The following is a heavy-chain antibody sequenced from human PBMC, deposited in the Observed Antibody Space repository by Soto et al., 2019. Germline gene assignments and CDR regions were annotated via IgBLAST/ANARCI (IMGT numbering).Heavy chain of an antibody. V-gene: IGHV3-53*02. J-gene: IGHJ6*02. Sequence: EVQVLATGGGLIQPGGSLRLSCAASGFTVNSNYMSWARQAPGEGLQWVSITNTGGTTYNADSVKGRFTVSRDNSKNTLYLQMNSLRAEDTAVYYCAKGDGFILAVWGQGTTVSVSS. D-gene: IGHD1-26*01. CDR2: TNTGGTT. CDR1: GFTVNSNY. CDR3: AKGDGFILAV.